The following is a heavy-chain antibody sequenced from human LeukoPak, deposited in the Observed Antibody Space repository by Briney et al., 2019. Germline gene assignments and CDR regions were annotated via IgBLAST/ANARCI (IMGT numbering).Heavy chain of an antibody. Sequence: GGSLRLSCAASGFTVSSTHMVWVRQAPGKGLESVSVTYTGGNSYYAGSVKGRFIISRDISKNTLYLQMNSLRAEDSALYYCARGGRGSAAVVAPRSFDIWGQGTMDTVSS. J-gene: IGHJ3*02. CDR3: ARGGRGSAAVVAPRSFDI. CDR1: GFTVSSTH. D-gene: IGHD3-22*01. V-gene: IGHV3-53*01. CDR2: TYTGGNS.